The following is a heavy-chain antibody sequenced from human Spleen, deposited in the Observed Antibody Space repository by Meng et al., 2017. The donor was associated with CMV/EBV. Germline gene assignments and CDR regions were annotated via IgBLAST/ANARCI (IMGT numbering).Heavy chain of an antibody. CDR3: AKIITIFGGAFDI. CDR1: GFTFRSYA. V-gene: IGHV3-23*01. CDR2: ISGSGGST. Sequence: GGSLRLSCAAFGFTFRSYAMHWVRQAPGKGLEWVSAISGSGGSTYYADSVKGRFTISRDNSKNTLYLQMNSLRAEDTAVYYCAKIITIFGGAFDIWGQGTMVTVSS. J-gene: IGHJ3*02. D-gene: IGHD3-3*01.